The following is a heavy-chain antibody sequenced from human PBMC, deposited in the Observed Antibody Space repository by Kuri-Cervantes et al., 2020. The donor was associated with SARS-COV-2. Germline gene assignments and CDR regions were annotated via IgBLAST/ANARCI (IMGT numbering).Heavy chain of an antibody. V-gene: IGHV4-61*02. CDR2: IYTSGST. CDR3: ARVAAGYFDY. J-gene: IGHJ4*02. CDR1: GGSISSGSYY. D-gene: IGHD6-25*01. Sequence: LRLSCTVSGGSISSGSYYWSWIRQPAGKGLEWIGRIYTSGSTNYNPSLKSRVTISVDTSKNQFSLKLSSVTAADTAVYCCARVAAGYFDYWGQGTLVTVSS.